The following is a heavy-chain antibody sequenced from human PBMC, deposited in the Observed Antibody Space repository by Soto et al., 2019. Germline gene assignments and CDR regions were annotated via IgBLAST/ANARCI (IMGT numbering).Heavy chain of an antibody. CDR1: GFTFSSYV. D-gene: IGHD5-18*01. J-gene: IGHJ6*02. Sequence: GGSLRLSCAASGFTFSSYVMHWVRQAPGKGLEWVAVIWYDGSNKYYADSVKGRFTISGDNSKNTLYLQMNSLRAEDTAVYYCARDPVDTALYYYYYGMDVWGQGTTVTVSS. V-gene: IGHV3-33*01. CDR2: IWYDGSNK. CDR3: ARDPVDTALYYYYYGMDV.